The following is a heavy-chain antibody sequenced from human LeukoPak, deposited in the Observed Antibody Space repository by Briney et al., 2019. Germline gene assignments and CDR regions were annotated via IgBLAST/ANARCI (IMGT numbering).Heavy chain of an antibody. J-gene: IGHJ4*02. D-gene: IGHD4-17*01. CDR3: ARGGNYGDYDGYFDY. CDR1: GGSISRYY. Sequence: PSETLSLTCTVSGGSISRYYWSWIRQPPGKGLEGIGYIYYSGSTNYNPSLRSRVTISVDTSKNQFSLKLSSVTAADTAVYYCARGGNYGDYDGYFDYWGQGTLVTVSS. CDR2: IYYSGST. V-gene: IGHV4-59*08.